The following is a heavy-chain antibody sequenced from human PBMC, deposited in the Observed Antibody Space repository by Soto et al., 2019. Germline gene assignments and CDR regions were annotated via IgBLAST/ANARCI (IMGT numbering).Heavy chain of an antibody. J-gene: IGHJ4*02. D-gene: IGHD1-1*01. CDR3: AKFPGTVGYFDY. Sequence: GGSLRLACAASGFTFSSYAMSGVRQAPGKGLEWVSAISGSGGSTYYADSVKGRFTISRDNSKNTLYLQMNSLRAEDTAVYYCAKFPGTVGYFDYWGQGTLVTVSS. CDR1: GFTFSSYA. CDR2: ISGSGGST. V-gene: IGHV3-23*01.